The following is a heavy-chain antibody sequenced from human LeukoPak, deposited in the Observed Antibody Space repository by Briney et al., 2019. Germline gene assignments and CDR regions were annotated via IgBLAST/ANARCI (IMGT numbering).Heavy chain of an antibody. J-gene: IGHJ4*02. V-gene: IGHV3-49*04. Sequence: GGSLRLSCTASGFTFGDYAMSWVRQAPGKRLEWVGFIRMKAFGGTTDYAASVKGRFTISRDDSKSIAYLQMNSLKTEDTALYFCTRDSSSPGGGSYYFDYWGQGTLVTVSS. CDR3: TRDSSSPGGGSYYFDY. D-gene: IGHD6-6*01. CDR2: IRMKAFGGTT. CDR1: GFTFGDYA.